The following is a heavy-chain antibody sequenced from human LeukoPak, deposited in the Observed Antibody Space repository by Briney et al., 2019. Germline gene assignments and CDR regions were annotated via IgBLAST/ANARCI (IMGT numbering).Heavy chain of an antibody. J-gene: IGHJ5*02. V-gene: IGHV4-59*01. D-gene: IGHD6-13*01. CDR3: ARGKAAAASTLPFDP. CDR2: IYYSGST. Sequence: SETLSLTCTVSGGSINYYYWNWIRQPPGKGLEWIGHIYYSGSTNYNSSLKSRVTISADTSRNQFSLKLSSLTAADTAVYYCARGKAAAASTLPFDPWGQGTLVTVSS. CDR1: GGSINYYY.